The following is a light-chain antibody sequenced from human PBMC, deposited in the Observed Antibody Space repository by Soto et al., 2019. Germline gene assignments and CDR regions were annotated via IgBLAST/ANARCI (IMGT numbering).Light chain of an antibody. CDR2: AAS. V-gene: IGKV3-15*01. CDR3: QQSYSTPIT. CDR1: QSVSST. J-gene: IGKJ5*01. Sequence: EIVMTQSPATLSVSPGERATLSCRASQSVSSTLAWYQQKPGQAPRLLIYAASSLQSGVPSRFSGSGSGTDFTLTISSLQPEDFATYYCQQSYSTPITFGQGTRLEIK.